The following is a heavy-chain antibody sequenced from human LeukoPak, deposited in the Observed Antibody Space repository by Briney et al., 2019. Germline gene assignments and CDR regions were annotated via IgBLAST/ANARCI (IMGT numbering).Heavy chain of an antibody. V-gene: IGHV4-30-4*08. Sequence: SETLSLTCTVSGGSISSGDYYWSWIRQPPGKGLEWIGYSYYSGSTYYNPSLKSRVTISVDTSKNQFSLKLSSVTAADTAVYYCARESGGSYYSSFDYWGRGTLVTVSS. CDR3: ARESGGSYYSSFDY. D-gene: IGHD1-26*01. CDR2: SYYSGST. J-gene: IGHJ4*02. CDR1: GGSISSGDYY.